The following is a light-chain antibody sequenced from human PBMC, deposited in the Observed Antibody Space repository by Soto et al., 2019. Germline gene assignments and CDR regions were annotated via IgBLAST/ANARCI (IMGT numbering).Light chain of an antibody. CDR3: SSYAGSNNVL. CDR1: SSDVGGYNY. Sequence: QSALTQPPSASGSPGQSVTISCTGTSSDVGGYNYVSWYQQHPGKAPNLIIYEVSKRPSGVPDRFSGSKSGNTASLTVSGLQAEDEAEFYCSSYAGSNNVLFGGGTKVTVL. CDR2: EVS. J-gene: IGLJ2*01. V-gene: IGLV2-8*01.